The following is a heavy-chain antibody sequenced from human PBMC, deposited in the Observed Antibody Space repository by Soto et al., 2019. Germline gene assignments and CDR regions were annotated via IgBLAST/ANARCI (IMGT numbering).Heavy chain of an antibody. D-gene: IGHD6-13*01. CDR3: SRWAYSRSWHFDY. J-gene: IGHJ4*02. Sequence: EVPLVESGGGSVQPGGSLKLSCAASGFTFSASAMHWVRQAPGKGLEWVGRIRSKANSFATAYAASVKGRFTISRDDSKNTAYLQMNSLKTEDTAVYYCSRWAYSRSWHFDYWGQGSLVTVSS. V-gene: IGHV3-73*02. CDR2: IRSKANSFAT. CDR1: GFTFSASA.